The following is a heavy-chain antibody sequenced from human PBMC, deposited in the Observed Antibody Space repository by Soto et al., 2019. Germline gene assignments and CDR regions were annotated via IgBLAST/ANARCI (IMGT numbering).Heavy chain of an antibody. J-gene: IGHJ3*02. V-gene: IGHV4-31*03. CDR1: VGSISSGGYY. CDR2: IYYSGST. Sequence: QVQLQESGPELVKPSQTLSFTCTVSVGSISSGGYYWSWIRQHPGKGLEWIGYIYYSGSTYYNPSLKSRVTISVDTSKNQFSLKLSSVTAADTAVYYCARVSGTKGSKGDAFDIWGQGTMVTVSS. CDR3: ARVSGTKGSKGDAFDI. D-gene: IGHD3-10*01.